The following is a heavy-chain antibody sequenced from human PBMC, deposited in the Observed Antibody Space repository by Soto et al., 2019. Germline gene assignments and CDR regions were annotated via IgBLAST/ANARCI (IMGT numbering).Heavy chain of an antibody. V-gene: IGHV1-18*01. CDR2: ISGYNGDA. CDR1: GYTFTRYG. D-gene: IGHD2-8*01. Sequence: ASVKVSCKASGYTFTRYGISWVRQAPGQGLEWMGWISGYNGDANYAQRSQGRVSMTIDTSTTTAYMELRTLTPDDTAVYYCAKNGQPPYYYYGLDVWGQGTTVTVSS. J-gene: IGHJ6*02. CDR3: AKNGQPPYYYYGLDV.